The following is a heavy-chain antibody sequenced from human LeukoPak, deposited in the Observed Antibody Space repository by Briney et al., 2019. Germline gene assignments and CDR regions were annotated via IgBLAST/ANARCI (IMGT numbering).Heavy chain of an antibody. CDR1: GGSIRSYY. Sequence: SETLSLTCTVSGGSIRSYYWSWIRQPPGKGLEWIGYIYYSGSTNYNPSLKSRVTISVGTSKNQFSLKLSSVTAADTAVYYCARSIRFMNAFDIWGQGTMVTVSS. J-gene: IGHJ3*02. CDR3: ARSIRFMNAFDI. V-gene: IGHV4-59*01. CDR2: IYYSGST. D-gene: IGHD3-16*01.